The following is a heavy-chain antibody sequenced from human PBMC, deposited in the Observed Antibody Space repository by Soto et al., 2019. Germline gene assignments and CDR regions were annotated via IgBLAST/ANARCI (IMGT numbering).Heavy chain of an antibody. Sequence: SETLSLTCTVSGGSVSSGDYYWSWIRQPPGKGLQWIGYVYYSGSTDYNPSLKSRVTISVDTSKNQFSLRLISVTGADTAVYYCARSSHKESWFDPWGQGTLVTVSS. V-gene: IGHV4-61*08. D-gene: IGHD6-13*01. CDR2: VYYSGST. CDR1: GGSVSSGDYY. CDR3: ARSSHKESWFDP. J-gene: IGHJ5*02.